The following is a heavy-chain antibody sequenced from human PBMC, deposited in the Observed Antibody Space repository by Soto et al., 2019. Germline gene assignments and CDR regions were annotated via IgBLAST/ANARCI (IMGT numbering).Heavy chain of an antibody. D-gene: IGHD2-21*01. CDR2: THFTGLS. CDR3: SSQRIASGQYYDY. CDR1: GASITSGSYY. J-gene: IGHJ4*02. V-gene: IGHV4-31*03. Sequence: QVQLRESGPGLVKPSQTLSLICTVSGASITSGSYYWTWIRQHPGRGLEWIGYTHFTGLSYDNPFPQCRDSITTSTYKYMISLKLTYVSVADAATYTCSSQRIASGQYYDYWGQGTLVTVSS.